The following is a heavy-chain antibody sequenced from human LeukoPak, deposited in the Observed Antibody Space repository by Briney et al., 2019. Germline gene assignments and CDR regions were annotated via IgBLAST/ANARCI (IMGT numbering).Heavy chain of an antibody. CDR2: ISSSGSTI. J-gene: IGHJ6*03. D-gene: IGHD4-17*01. CDR1: GFTFSSYE. CDR3: ARDRNDYGDYYYYYYYMDV. V-gene: IGHV3-48*03. Sequence: GGSLRLSCAASGFTFSSYEMNWFRQAPGKGLEWVSYISSSGSTIYYADSVKGRFTISRDNAKNSLYLQMNSLRAEDTAVYYCARDRNDYGDYYYYYYYMDVWGKGTTVTVSS.